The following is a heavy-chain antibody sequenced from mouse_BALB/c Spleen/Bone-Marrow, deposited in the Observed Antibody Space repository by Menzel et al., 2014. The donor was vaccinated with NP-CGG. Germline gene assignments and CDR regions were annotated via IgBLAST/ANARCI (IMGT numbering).Heavy chain of an antibody. CDR2: IDPANGNT. Sequence: VHVKQSGAELVKPGASVKLSCTASGFNIKDTYMHWVKQRPEQGLEWIGRIDPANGNTKYDPKFQGKATITADTSSNTDYLQLSSLTSEDTAVYYCARYYYGSSYFDYWGQGTTLTVSS. D-gene: IGHD1-1*01. J-gene: IGHJ2*01. CDR3: ARYYYGSSYFDY. V-gene: IGHV14-3*02. CDR1: GFNIKDTY.